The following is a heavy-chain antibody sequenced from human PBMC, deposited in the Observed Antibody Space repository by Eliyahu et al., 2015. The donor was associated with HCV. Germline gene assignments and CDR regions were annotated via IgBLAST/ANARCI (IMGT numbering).Heavy chain of an antibody. CDR2: IWYDGSNK. J-gene: IGHJ6*02. CDR3: ARDNDYYGMDV. V-gene: IGHV3-33*01. Sequence: GFTFSSYGMHWVRQAPGKGLEWVAVIWYDGSNKYYADSVKGRFTISRDNSKNTLYLQMNSLRAEDTAVYYCARDNDYYGMDVWGQGTTVTVSS. CDR1: GFTFSSYG.